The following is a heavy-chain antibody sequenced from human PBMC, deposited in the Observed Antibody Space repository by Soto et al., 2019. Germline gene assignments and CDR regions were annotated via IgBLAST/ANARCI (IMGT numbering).Heavy chain of an antibody. D-gene: IGHD6-19*01. CDR2: ISGSGGST. V-gene: IGHV3-23*01. CDR3: ATSSAAVAGLPCHY. CDR1: GFTFSSYA. Sequence: PGGSLRLSCAASGFTFSSYAMSWVRQAPGKGLEWVSAISGSGGSTYYADSVKGRFTISRDNSKNTLYLQMNSLRAEDTAVYYSATSSAAVAGLPCHYWGQGTLVTVSS. J-gene: IGHJ4*02.